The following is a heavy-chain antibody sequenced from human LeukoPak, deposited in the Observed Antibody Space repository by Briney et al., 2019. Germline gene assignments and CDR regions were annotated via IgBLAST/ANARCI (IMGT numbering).Heavy chain of an antibody. CDR3: ARRGYSYVDY. J-gene: IGHJ4*02. D-gene: IGHD5-18*01. Sequence: PSETLSLTCTVSGVSISSYYWIWLRQPAGKGLEWIGRIYTSGSTNYNPSLKSRVTMSVDTSKNQFSLKLSSVTAADTAVYYCARRGYSYVDYWGQGTLVTVSS. V-gene: IGHV4-4*07. CDR1: GVSISSYY. CDR2: IYTSGST.